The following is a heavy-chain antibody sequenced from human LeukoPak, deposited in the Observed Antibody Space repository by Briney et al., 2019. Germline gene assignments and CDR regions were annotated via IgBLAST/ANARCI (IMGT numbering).Heavy chain of an antibody. CDR2: IYYSGST. D-gene: IGHD6-6*01. V-gene: IGHV4-39*01. Sequence: SETLSLTCTASGGSISSSSYYWGWIRQPPGKGLEWIGSIYYSGSTYYNPSLKSRVTISVDTSKNQLSLKLSSVTAADTAVYYCARHRDRYSSSSFGYWGQGTLVTVSS. CDR3: ARHRDRYSSSSFGY. CDR1: GGSISSSSYY. J-gene: IGHJ4*02.